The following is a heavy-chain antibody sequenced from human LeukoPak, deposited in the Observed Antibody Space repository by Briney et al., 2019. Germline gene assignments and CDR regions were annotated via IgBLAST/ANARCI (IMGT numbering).Heavy chain of an antibody. CDR2: IDPSGSYT. D-gene: IGHD1-26*01. CDR1: GYSFTTYG. J-gene: IGHJ6*02. V-gene: IGHV5-10-1*01. CDR3: ARDAEPYGMDV. Sequence: GESLKISCKGSGYSFTTYGISWVRQMPGKGLEWMGRIDPSGSYTNYSPSFQGHVTISADKSISTAYVQWSSLKASDTAIYYCARDAEPYGMDVWGQGTAVSVSS.